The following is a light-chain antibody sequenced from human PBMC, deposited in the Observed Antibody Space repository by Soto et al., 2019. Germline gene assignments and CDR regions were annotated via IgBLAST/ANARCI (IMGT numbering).Light chain of an antibody. CDR2: DVT. Sequence: QSVLTQPLSMSGSPGQSVTISCTGTSSDVGGYNFVSWYQQHPGKAPQLMIYDVTQRPSGVPDRFSGSKSGNTASLTISGLQAEDEAAYYCSSYAGSYTWIFGGGTKLTVL. J-gene: IGLJ2*01. V-gene: IGLV2-11*01. CDR1: SSDVGGYNF. CDR3: SSYAGSYTWI.